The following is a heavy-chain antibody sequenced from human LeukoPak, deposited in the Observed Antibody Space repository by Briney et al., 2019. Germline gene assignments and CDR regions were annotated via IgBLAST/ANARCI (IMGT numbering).Heavy chain of an antibody. CDR1: GFTFSSYW. CDR3: ARHPGPQWELHPPILDYYYYMDV. V-gene: IGHV3-7*01. CDR2: IKQDGSEK. J-gene: IGHJ6*03. D-gene: IGHD1-26*01. Sequence: GGSLRLSCAASGFTFSSYWMSWVRQAPGKGLEWVANIKQDGSEKYYVDSVKGRFTISRDNAKNSLYLQMNSLRAEDTAVYYCARHPGPQWELHPPILDYYYYMDVWGKGTTVTVSS.